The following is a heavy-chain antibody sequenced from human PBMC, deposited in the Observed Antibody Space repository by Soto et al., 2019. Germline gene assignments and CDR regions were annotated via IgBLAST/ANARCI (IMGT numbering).Heavy chain of an antibody. Sequence: PGGSLRLSCAASGFTFSGSAMHWVRQASGKGLEWVGRIRSKANSYATAYAASVKGRFTISRDDSKNTAYLQMNSLKTEDTAVYYCTRVHLRRDRKGPDYYYYYGMDVWGQGTTVTVSS. J-gene: IGHJ6*02. D-gene: IGHD3-16*01. V-gene: IGHV3-73*01. CDR3: TRVHLRRDRKGPDYYYYYGMDV. CDR2: IRSKANSYAT. CDR1: GFTFSGSA.